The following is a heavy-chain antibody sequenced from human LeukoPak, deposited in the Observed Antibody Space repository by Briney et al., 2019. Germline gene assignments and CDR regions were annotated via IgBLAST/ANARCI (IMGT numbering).Heavy chain of an antibody. CDR1: GGTFSSYA. CDR2: IIPIFGTA. CDR3: ARVGAMVRGNWFDP. V-gene: IGHV1-69*13. Sequence: EASVKVSCKASGGTFSSYAISWVRQAPGQGLEWMGGIIPIFGTANYAQKFQGRVTITADESTSTAYMELSSLRSEDTAVYYCARVGAMVRGNWFDPWGQGTLVTVSS. D-gene: IGHD3-10*01. J-gene: IGHJ5*02.